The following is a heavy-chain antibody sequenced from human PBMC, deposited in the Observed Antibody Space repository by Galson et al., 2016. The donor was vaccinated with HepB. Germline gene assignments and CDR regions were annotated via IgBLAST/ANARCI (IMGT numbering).Heavy chain of an antibody. V-gene: IGHV3-74*01. Sequence: SLRLSCAASGFTFSSYWMHWVRQAPGKGLVWVSRISSGGSSTSYADSVKGRFTISRDNAKNTLYLQMNSLRAEDTAVYYCARDLMSPYNWFDPWGQGALVTVYS. CDR1: GFTFSSYW. J-gene: IGHJ5*02. CDR2: ISSGGSST. CDR3: ARDLMSPYNWFDP.